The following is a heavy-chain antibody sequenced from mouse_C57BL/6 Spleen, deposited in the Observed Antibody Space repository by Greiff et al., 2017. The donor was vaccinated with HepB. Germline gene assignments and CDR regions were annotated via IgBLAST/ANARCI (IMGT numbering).Heavy chain of an antibody. CDR2: INPSSGYT. Sequence: QVQLQQSGAELARPGASVKMSCKASGYTFTSYTMHWVKQRPGQGLEWIGYINPSSGYTKYNQKFKDKATLTADKSSSTAYMQLSSLTSEDSAVYYCATSYYYGSSYEGVHYWGQGTTLTVSS. V-gene: IGHV1-4*01. J-gene: IGHJ2*01. D-gene: IGHD1-1*01. CDR3: ATSYYYGSSYEGVHY. CDR1: GYTFTSYT.